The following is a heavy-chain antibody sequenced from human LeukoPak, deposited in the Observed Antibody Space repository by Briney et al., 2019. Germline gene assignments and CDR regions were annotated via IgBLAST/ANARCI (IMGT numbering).Heavy chain of an antibody. CDR2: INTDTGNP. CDR1: GYTFTTYA. V-gene: IGHV7-4-1*02. D-gene: IGHD2-15*01. Sequence: ASVKVSCKASGYTFTTYAMKWVRQAPGQGLEWMGWINTDTGNPTCAQGFTGRFVFSLDTSVSTAYLQISSLKAEDTAVYCCARGYCSGGSCHTFDCWGQGTLVTVSS. J-gene: IGHJ4*02. CDR3: ARGYCSGGSCHTFDC.